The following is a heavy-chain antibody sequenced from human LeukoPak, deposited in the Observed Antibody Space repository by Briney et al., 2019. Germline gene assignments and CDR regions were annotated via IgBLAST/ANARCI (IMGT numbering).Heavy chain of an antibody. CDR3: ARDLIAAAGRH. CDR2: ISSSSSTI. J-gene: IGHJ4*02. CDR1: GFTFSSYS. D-gene: IGHD6-13*01. V-gene: IGHV3-48*01. Sequence: GGSLRLSCAASGFTFSSYSMNWVRHAPGKGLEWVSYISSSSSTIYYADSVKGRFTISRDNAKNSLYLQMNSLRAEDTAVYYCARDLIAAAGRHWGQGTLVTVSS.